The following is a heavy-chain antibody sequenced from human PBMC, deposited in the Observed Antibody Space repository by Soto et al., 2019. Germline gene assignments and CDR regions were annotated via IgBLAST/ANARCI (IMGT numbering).Heavy chain of an antibody. J-gene: IGHJ4*02. CDR2: IYYSGST. CDR1: GGSISNSNYY. V-gene: IGHV4-39*01. D-gene: IGHD6-19*01. CDR3: AKATGYSSGWYDY. Sequence: PSETLSLTCTVSGGSISNSNYYWGWIRQSPGKGLEWIGNIYYSGSTYYNPSLKSRVTISVDTSKNQLSLKLRSVTAADTAVYYCAKATGYSSGWYDYWGQGTLVTVSS.